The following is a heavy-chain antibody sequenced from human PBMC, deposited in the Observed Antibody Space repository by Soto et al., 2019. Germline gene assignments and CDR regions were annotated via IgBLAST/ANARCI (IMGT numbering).Heavy chain of an antibody. V-gene: IGHV4-34*01. CDR1: GGSFSGYY. J-gene: IGHJ6*02. CDR3: ARVRRLAAAGTYYYGMDV. CDR2: INHSGST. Sequence: PSETLSLTCAVYGGSFSGYYWSWIRQPPGKGLEWIGEINHSGSTNYNPSLKSRVTISVDTSKNQFSLKLSSVTAADTAVYYCARVRRLAAAGTYYYGMDVWGQGTTVTVSS. D-gene: IGHD6-13*01.